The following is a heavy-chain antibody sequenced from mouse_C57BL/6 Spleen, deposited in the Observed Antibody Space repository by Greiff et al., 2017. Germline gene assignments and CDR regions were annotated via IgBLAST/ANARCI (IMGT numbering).Heavy chain of an antibody. J-gene: IGHJ2*01. D-gene: IGHD2-4*01. CDR3: ARGGDDFYFDY. Sequence: EVQLQQSGPELVKPGASVKISCKASGYTFTDYYMNWVKQSHGKSLEWIGDINPNNGGTSYNQKFKGKATLTVDKSSSTAYMERRSLTSEDSAVYYCARGGDDFYFDYWGQGTTLTVSS. CDR1: GYTFTDYY. CDR2: INPNNGGT. V-gene: IGHV1-26*01.